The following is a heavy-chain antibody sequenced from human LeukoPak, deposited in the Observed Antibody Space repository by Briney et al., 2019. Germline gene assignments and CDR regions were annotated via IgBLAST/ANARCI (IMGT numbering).Heavy chain of an antibody. CDR2: ISGNGANT. J-gene: IGHJ4*02. CDR1: GLTFSSYA. V-gene: IGHV3-23*01. CDR3: ANTFNFDY. Sequence: GGSLRLSCAASGLTFSSYAMSWVRQAPWKGLQWVSGISGNGANTYYADSVKGRFSISRDNSKNTLYLQMNGLRAEDTAVYYCANTFNFDYWGQGTLVTVSS.